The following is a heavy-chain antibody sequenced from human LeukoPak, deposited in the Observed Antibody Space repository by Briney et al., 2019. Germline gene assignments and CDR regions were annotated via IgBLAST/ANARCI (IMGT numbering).Heavy chain of an antibody. CDR1: GGPISSSAYY. V-gene: IGHV4-39*01. CDR3: ARRGSGWTDCFDP. D-gene: IGHD6-19*01. CDR2: IYYSGST. Sequence: PSETLSLTCSVSGGPISSSAYYWGWIRQPPGKGLEWIGNIYYSGSTDYNPALKSRVTISVDTSKNQFSLKMTSVTAADTAVYFCARRGSGWTDCFDPWGQGTLVTVSS. J-gene: IGHJ5*02.